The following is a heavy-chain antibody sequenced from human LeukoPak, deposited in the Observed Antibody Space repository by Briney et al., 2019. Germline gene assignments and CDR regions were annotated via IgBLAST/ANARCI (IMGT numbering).Heavy chain of an antibody. Sequence: ASVKVSCTASGYTFTGYYMHWVRQAPGQGLEWMGWINPNSGGTNYAQKFQGRVTMTRDTSISTAYMELSRLRSDDTAVYYCTMVRGVIILFDYWGQGTLVTVSS. D-gene: IGHD3-10*01. J-gene: IGHJ4*02. CDR1: GYTFTGYY. CDR3: TMVRGVIILFDY. V-gene: IGHV1-2*02. CDR2: INPNSGGT.